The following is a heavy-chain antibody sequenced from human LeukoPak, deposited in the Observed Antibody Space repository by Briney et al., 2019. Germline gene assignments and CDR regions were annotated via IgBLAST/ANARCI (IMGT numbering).Heavy chain of an antibody. CDR3: ARGAGLDY. CDR1: GGSISSYY. V-gene: IGHV4-59*01. J-gene: IGHJ4*02. Sequence: NPSETLSLTCTVSGGSISSYYWSWIRQPPGKGLEWIGYIYYSGSTNYNPSLKSRVTISVDTSKNQFSLKLSSMTAADTAVYYCARGAGLDYWGQGTLVTVSS. CDR2: IYYSGST.